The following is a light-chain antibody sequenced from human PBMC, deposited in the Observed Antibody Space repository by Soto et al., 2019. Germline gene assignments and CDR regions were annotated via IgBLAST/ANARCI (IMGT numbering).Light chain of an antibody. Sequence: QSALTQPVSVSGSPGQSITISCTGTSSDVGGYNFVSWYQQHPGKAPKLIISDVSNRPSGVSTRFSGSKSGNTASLTISGLQAEDEADYYCSSYTSINTHVFGTGTKLTVL. J-gene: IGLJ1*01. CDR3: SSYTSINTHV. CDR2: DVS. CDR1: SSDVGGYNF. V-gene: IGLV2-14*01.